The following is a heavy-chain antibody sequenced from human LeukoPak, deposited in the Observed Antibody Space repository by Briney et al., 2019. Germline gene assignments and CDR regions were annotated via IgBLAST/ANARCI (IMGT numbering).Heavy chain of an antibody. V-gene: IGHV3-23*01. Sequence: GGSLRLSCAASGFNFANHAMGWVRQTAGKGLEWVSAISGGGDITYYADSVKGRFTISRDNSKDTLFLQMHSLRPGDTAVYYCARVLGYDSSGSYRGYFDLWGRGTLVTVSS. CDR2: ISGGGDIT. J-gene: IGHJ2*01. CDR3: ARVLGYDSSGSYRGYFDL. CDR1: GFNFANHA. D-gene: IGHD3-22*01.